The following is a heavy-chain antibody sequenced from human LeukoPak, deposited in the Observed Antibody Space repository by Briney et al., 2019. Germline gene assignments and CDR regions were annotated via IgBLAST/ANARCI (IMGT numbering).Heavy chain of an antibody. J-gene: IGHJ3*02. Sequence: SETLSLTCTVSGGSISSSSYYWGWIRQPPGKGLEWIGSIYYSGSTYYNPSLKSRVTISVDTSKNQFSLKLSSVTAADTAVYYCARVGIAAAEGAFDIWGQGTMVTVSS. D-gene: IGHD6-13*01. CDR2: IYYSGST. CDR1: GGSISSSSYY. CDR3: ARVGIAAAEGAFDI. V-gene: IGHV4-39*01.